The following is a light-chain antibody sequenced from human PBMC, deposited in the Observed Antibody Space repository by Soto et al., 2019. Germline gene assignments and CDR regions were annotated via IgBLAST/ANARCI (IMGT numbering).Light chain of an antibody. Sequence: QSVLTQPPSASGTPGQRITISCSGSSSNIGGNTVNWYQQLPGTAPKLLIYSDNQRPSGVPDRFSGSKSGTSASLAIRGLQSKDEADYYCASWDDSLSGWVFGGGTKLTVL. CDR3: ASWDDSLSGWV. CDR2: SDN. J-gene: IGLJ3*02. V-gene: IGLV1-44*01. CDR1: SSNIGGNT.